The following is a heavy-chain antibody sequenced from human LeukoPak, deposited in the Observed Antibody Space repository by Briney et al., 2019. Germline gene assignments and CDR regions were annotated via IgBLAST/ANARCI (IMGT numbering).Heavy chain of an antibody. CDR1: GFTFSSYW. CDR3: AREVSSSAGMNY. J-gene: IGHJ4*02. V-gene: IGHV3-74*01. CDR2: INSDGSST. D-gene: IGHD6-6*01. Sequence: LGGSLRLSCAASGFTFSSYWMHWVRQAPGKGLVWVSRINSDGSSTNYADSVKGRFTISRDNAKNTLYLQMNSLRAEDTAVYYCAREVSSSAGMNYWGQGTLVTVSS.